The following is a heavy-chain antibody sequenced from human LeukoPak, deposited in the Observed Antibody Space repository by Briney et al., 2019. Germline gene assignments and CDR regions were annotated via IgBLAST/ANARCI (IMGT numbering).Heavy chain of an antibody. J-gene: IGHJ6*03. V-gene: IGHV3-13*01. CDR2: IGTASDT. CDR1: GFTFSSFD. Sequence: GGSLRLSCAASGFTFSSFDMHWVRHPTGQGLEWVSTIGTASDTYYPGSVEGRFTLSRDNAKNSLYLQMNSLTAGDTAVCYCARGPPRGKYYYMDVWGKGTTVTVSS. CDR3: ARGPPRGKYYYMDV. D-gene: IGHD1-1*01.